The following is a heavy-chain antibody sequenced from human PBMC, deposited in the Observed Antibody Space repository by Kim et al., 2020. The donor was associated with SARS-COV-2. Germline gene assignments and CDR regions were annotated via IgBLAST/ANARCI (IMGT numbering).Heavy chain of an antibody. D-gene: IGHD6-13*01. CDR2: INHSGST. J-gene: IGHJ4*02. V-gene: IGHV4-34*01. CDR3: ARGRIAASY. CDR1: GGSFSGYY. Sequence: SETLSLTCAVYGGSFSGYYWSWIRQPPGKGLEWIGEINHSGSTNYNPSLKSRVSISVDTSKNHFSLKLSSVTAADTAVYYCARGRIAASYWGQGTLVTVS.